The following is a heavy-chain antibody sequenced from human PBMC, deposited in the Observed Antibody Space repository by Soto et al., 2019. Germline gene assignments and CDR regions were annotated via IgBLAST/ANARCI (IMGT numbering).Heavy chain of an antibody. CDR2: ISGSGGST. CDR1: GFTFSSYA. CDR3: AEIFNRRFFDY. D-gene: IGHD2-15*01. V-gene: IGHV3-23*01. Sequence: GGSLRLSYAASGFTFSSYAMSWVRQAPGKGLEWVSSISGSGGSTYYADSVKGRFTISRDNSKNTVYLQMNSLRAEDTAVYYCAEIFNRRFFDYWAKGTLVTVSS. J-gene: IGHJ4*02.